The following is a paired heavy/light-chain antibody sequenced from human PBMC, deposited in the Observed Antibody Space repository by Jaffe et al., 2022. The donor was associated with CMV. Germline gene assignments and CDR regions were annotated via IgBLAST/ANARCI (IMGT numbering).Light chain of an antibody. CDR2: DTS. CDR3: HQDFNLPRT. CDR1: QSLVSRY. J-gene: IGKJ1*01. V-gene: IGKV3D-7*01. Sequence: EIVMTQSPATLSLSPGERATLSCRASQSLVSRYLSWYQQKPGQAPRLLIYDTSTRATGIPARFSGSGSGTDFTLTISSLQPEDFAVYYCHQDFNLPRTFGQGTKVEIK.
Heavy chain of an antibody. Sequence: QVQLVQSGAEVKKPGSSVKVSCKASGDTFSTYAISWVRQAPGQGLEWIGGLIVMYGATNYAQSFQGRVTMTADESATTAYMELTSLRSDDTAIYFCARHRTRSYAGTFDIWGQGTMVTVSS. J-gene: IGHJ3*02. CDR3: ARHRTRSYAGTFDI. CDR2: LIVMYGAT. D-gene: IGHD3-16*01. V-gene: IGHV1-69*01. CDR1: GDTFSTYA.